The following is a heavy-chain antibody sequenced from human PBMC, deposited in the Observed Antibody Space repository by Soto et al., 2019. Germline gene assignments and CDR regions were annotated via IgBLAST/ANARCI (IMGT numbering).Heavy chain of an antibody. J-gene: IGHJ4*02. CDR2: ISGSGGST. CDR1: GFTFSSYA. Sequence: GGSLRLSCAASGFTFSSYAMSWVRQAPGKGLEWVSAISGSGGSTYYADSVKGRFTISRDNSKNTLYLQMNSLRAEDTAVYYCAKSPIAYGDYVFGETYVDYWGQGTLVTVSS. CDR3: AKSPIAYGDYVFGETYVDY. V-gene: IGHV3-23*01. D-gene: IGHD4-17*01.